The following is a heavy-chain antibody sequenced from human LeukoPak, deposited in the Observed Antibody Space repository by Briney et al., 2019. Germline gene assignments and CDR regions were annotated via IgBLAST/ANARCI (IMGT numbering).Heavy chain of an antibody. J-gene: IGHJ4*02. CDR2: ISYDGSDK. D-gene: IGHD3-10*01. CDR3: ARVPYGSGTYTDY. V-gene: IGHV3-30*03. Sequence: GGSLRLSCAASGFTFSNDGMHWVRQAPGRGLEWVALISYDGSDKHYADSVKGRFTVSRDNSKNTLYLQMNSLRAEDTAVYYCARVPYGSGTYTDYWGRGTLVTVSS. CDR1: GFTFSNDG.